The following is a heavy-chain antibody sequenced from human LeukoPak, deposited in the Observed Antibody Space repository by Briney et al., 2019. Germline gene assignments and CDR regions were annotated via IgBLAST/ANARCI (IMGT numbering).Heavy chain of an antibody. V-gene: IGHV1-69*13. D-gene: IGHD1-26*01. CDR2: IIPIFGTA. Sequence: GASVKVSCKASGGTFSSYAISWVRQAPGQGLEWMGGIIPIFGTANYAQKFQGRVTITADESTSTAYMELSSLRSEDTAVYYCAREWGGVGATRSVWAGDYWGQGTLVTVSS. CDR1: GGTFSSYA. J-gene: IGHJ4*02. CDR3: AREWGGVGATRSVWAGDY.